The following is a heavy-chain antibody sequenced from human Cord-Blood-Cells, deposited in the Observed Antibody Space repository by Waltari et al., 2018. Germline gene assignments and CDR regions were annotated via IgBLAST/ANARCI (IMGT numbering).Heavy chain of an antibody. Sequence: QVQLVQSGAEVKKPGASVKVSCKASGYTFTGSYMHWVRQAPGQGLEWMGWINPNSGGTNYAQKCQGWVTMTRDTFISTAYMELSRLRSDDTAVYYCARDRCGSTSCYDGMDVWGQGTTVTVSS. J-gene: IGHJ6*02. V-gene: IGHV1-2*04. CDR2: INPNSGGT. D-gene: IGHD2-2*01. CDR3: ARDRCGSTSCYDGMDV. CDR1: GYTFTGSY.